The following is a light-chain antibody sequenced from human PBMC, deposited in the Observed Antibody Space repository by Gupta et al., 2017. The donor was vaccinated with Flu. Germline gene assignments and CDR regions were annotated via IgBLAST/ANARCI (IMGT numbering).Light chain of an antibody. CDR1: QSCFYDDREKNL. CDR3: QQSYGIPLT. V-gene: IGKV4-1*01. J-gene: IGKJ4*01. Sequence: SRGESATIKCKSSQSCFYDDREKNLLSWYQQKPCQPPKVLINWASIRESGVPDRFSGSGSGTDFILTINSLQAEDVAVYYCQQSYGIPLTFGGGTKVEIK. CDR2: WAS.